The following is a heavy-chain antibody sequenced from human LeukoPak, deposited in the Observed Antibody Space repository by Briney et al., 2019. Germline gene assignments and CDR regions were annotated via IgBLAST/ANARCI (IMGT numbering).Heavy chain of an antibody. CDR1: GGSFSGYY. CDR3: ARTRPKYYYDSSGYYSHAFDI. V-gene: IGHV4-34*01. D-gene: IGHD3-22*01. Sequence: SETLSLTCAVYGGSFSGYYWSWIRQPPGKGLEWIGEINHSGSTNYNPSLKSRVTISVDTSKNQFSLKLSSVTAADTAVYYCARTRPKYYYDSSGYYSHAFDIWGQVTMVTVSS. J-gene: IGHJ3*02. CDR2: INHSGST.